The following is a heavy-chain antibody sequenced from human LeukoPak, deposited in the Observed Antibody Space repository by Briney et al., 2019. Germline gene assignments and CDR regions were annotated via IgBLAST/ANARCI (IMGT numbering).Heavy chain of an antibody. J-gene: IGHJ4*02. D-gene: IGHD6-13*01. CDR1: GFTFNSHG. V-gene: IGHV3-30*02. Sequence: PGGSLRLSCAASGFTFNSHGMHWVRQAPGKGLDWVAFIPYDGTKKVYADSVKGRFTISRDNSKNTVYLQMNSLRVEDTAVYYCAKGAQLGCAGTNRDDFWGQGTLVTVSS. CDR2: IPYDGTKK. CDR3: AKGAQLGCAGTNRDDF.